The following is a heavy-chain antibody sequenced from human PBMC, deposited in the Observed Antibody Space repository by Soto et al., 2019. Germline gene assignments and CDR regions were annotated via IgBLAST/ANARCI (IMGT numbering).Heavy chain of an antibody. Sequence: GGSLRLSCAASGFTFSSYSMNWVRQAPGKGLEWVSYISSSSSTIYYADSVKGRFTISRDNAKNSLYLQMNSLRAEDTAVYYCARDRGSIAADYYMDVWGKGTTVTVSS. CDR3: ARDRGSIAADYYMDV. J-gene: IGHJ6*03. CDR1: GFTFSSYS. V-gene: IGHV3-48*01. D-gene: IGHD6-13*01. CDR2: ISSSSSTI.